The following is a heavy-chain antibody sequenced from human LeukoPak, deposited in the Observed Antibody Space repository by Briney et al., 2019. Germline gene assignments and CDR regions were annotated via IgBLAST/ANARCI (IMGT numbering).Heavy chain of an antibody. Sequence: GGSLRLSCAASGFTFSSYSMNWVRQAPGKGLEWVSSISSSSSYIYYADSVKGRFTISRDNAKNSLYLQMNSLRAEDTAVYYCARESDFWSGYYKSLDYWGQGTLVTVSS. CDR1: GFTFSSYS. V-gene: IGHV3-21*01. CDR2: ISSSSSYI. J-gene: IGHJ4*02. D-gene: IGHD3-3*01. CDR3: ARESDFWSGYYKSLDY.